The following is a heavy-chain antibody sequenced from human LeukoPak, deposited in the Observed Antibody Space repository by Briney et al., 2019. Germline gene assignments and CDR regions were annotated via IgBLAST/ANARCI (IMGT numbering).Heavy chain of an antibody. V-gene: IGHV3-7*05. J-gene: IGHJ3*02. CDR1: GFTFSSYW. Sequence: GGSLRLSCAASGFTFSSYWMSWVRQAPGKGLEWVANIKQDASEKYFVDSLRGRFTISRDNAKNSLFLQMNSLRAEDTAVYYCVRDQGAFDMWGHGTMVTVSS. CDR2: IKQDASEK. CDR3: VRDQGAFDM.